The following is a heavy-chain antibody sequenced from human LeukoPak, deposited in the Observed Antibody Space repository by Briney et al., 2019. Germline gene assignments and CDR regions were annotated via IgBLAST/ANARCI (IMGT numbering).Heavy chain of an antibody. D-gene: IGHD3-9*01. CDR1: GFTFDNYG. V-gene: IGHV3-20*04. J-gene: IGHJ4*02. CDR2: ISGNGGRA. Sequence: GGSLRLSCAASGFTFDNYGMTWVRPVPQKGLAWVSGISGNGGRAAYADSVKGRFTISRDNAKSSLYLQMSSLRVEDTAFYYCARSIDPTGYYDLYFEYWGQGILVAVSS. CDR3: ARSIDPTGYYDLYFEY.